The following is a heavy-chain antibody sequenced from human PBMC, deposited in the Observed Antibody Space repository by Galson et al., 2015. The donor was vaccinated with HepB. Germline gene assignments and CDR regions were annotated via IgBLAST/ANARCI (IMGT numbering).Heavy chain of an antibody. Sequence: SVKVSCKASGYPSTTYGIIWLRPVPVQGLEWMGWISDYNDNSKYAQKFQGSVTMTTATSTSTAYMELRNLRSDDTAVYYCARPPMKPTQYDSGFDPGGQGTLVTVSS. CDR2: ISDYNDNS. J-gene: IGHJ5*02. CDR1: GYPSTTYG. D-gene: IGHD3-22*01. V-gene: IGHV1-18*04. CDR3: ARPPMKPTQYDSGFDP.